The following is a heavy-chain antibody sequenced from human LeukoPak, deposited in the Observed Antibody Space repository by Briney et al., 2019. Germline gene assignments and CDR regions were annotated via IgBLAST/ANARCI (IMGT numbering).Heavy chain of an antibody. CDR1: GGSFSGYY. V-gene: IGHV4-34*01. J-gene: IGHJ4*02. D-gene: IGHD3-22*01. Sequence: SETLSLTCAVYGGSFSGYYWSWIRQPPGKGLEWIGEINHSGSTNYNPSLKSRVAISVDTSKNQFSLKLSSVTAADTAVYYCARHLGSGYYSHFDYWGQGTLVTVSS. CDR2: INHSGST. CDR3: ARHLGSGYYSHFDY.